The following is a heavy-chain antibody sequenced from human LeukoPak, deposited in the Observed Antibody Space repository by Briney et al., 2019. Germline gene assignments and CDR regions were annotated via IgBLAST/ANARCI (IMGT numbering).Heavy chain of an antibody. CDR1: GGSISSSTYY. Sequence: RTSETLSLTCTIPGGSISSSTYYWGWIPQPPGKGLEWIASMYYSGSTYYNPSLKSQVTISVDTSKNQFSLKVSSVTAAGTAVYYCARLPAATDIWGQGTMVTVSS. CDR3: ARLPAATDI. V-gene: IGHV4-39*01. J-gene: IGHJ3*02. CDR2: MYYSGST.